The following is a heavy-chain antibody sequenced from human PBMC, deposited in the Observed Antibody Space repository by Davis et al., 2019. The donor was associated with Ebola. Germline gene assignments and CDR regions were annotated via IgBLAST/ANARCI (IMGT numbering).Heavy chain of an antibody. Sequence: ASVQVSCKASGYTFTGYYMQWVRRAPGPGLEWMGRINPYNGGTNYAQKFQGRVTMTRDTSISTAYMELSRLRSDDTAVYYCARDIAVAASDYWGQGTLVTVSS. CDR2: INPYNGGT. J-gene: IGHJ4*02. CDR1: GYTFTGYY. D-gene: IGHD6-19*01. CDR3: ARDIAVAASDY. V-gene: IGHV1-2*06.